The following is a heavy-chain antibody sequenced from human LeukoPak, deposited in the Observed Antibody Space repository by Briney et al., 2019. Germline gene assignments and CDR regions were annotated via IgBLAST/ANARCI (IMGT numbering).Heavy chain of an antibody. D-gene: IGHD3-22*01. CDR1: GGTFSRFT. CDR3: AREWGLESSGYYYAY. CDR2: ITPIFGTA. Sequence: SVEVSCKASGGTFSRFTISWVRQAPGQGFEWMGGITPIFGTANFAQKFQGRVSITADESTSTAFMELSSLRSEDTAVYYCAREWGLESSGYYYAYWGQGTLVTVSS. V-gene: IGHV1-69*13. J-gene: IGHJ4*02.